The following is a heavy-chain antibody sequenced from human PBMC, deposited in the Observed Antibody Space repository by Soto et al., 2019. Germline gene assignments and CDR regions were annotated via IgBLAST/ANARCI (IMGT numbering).Heavy chain of an antibody. V-gene: IGHV3-23*01. CDR3: AKDRIAARPLNGMDV. CDR1: GSTFTIYA. D-gene: IGHD6-6*01. Sequence: VQLLESGGGLVQPGGSLRLSCAASGSTFTIYAMTWVRQAPGKGLEWVSAISGSGSSTYYVDSVKGRFTISRDNSKNTLYLQMNSLRAEDTAIYYCAKDRIAARPLNGMDVWGQGTTVTVSS. J-gene: IGHJ6*02. CDR2: ISGSGSST.